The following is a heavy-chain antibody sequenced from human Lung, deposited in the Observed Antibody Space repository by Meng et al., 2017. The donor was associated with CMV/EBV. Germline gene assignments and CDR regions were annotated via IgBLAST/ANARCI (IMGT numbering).Heavy chain of an antibody. V-gene: IGHV4-34*01. J-gene: IGHJ5*02. CDR1: GGAFSGYY. Sequence: CAVYGGAFSGYYWSWIRQPPGKGLEWIGEINHSGSTNYNPSLKGRVTISIDTSKNQFSLKLSSATAADTAVYYCAPRQLLYRFWFHPWGQGTLVTVSS. CDR2: INHSGST. CDR3: APRQLLYRFWFHP. D-gene: IGHD2-2*01.